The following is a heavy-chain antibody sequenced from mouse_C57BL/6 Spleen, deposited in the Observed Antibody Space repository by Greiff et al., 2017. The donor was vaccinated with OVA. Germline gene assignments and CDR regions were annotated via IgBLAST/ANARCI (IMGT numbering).Heavy chain of an antibody. CDR1: GYTFTSYW. D-gene: IGHD3-1*01. J-gene: IGHJ2*01. V-gene: IGHV1-64*01. CDR3: ARVKGYGYYFDY. CDR2: IHTNSGST. Sequence: QVQLQQPGAELVKPGASVKLSCKASGYTFTSYWMHWVKQRPGQGLEWIGMIHTNSGSTNYNEKFKSKATLTVDKSSSTAYMQLSSLTSEDSAVYYCARVKGYGYYFDYWGQGTTLTVSS.